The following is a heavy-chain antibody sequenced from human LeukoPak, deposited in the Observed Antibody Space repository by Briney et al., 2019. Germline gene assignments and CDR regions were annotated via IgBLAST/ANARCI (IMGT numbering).Heavy chain of an antibody. Sequence: GASVKVSCKASGYTFTSYAMHWVRQAPGQRLEWMGWINAGNGNTKYSQKFQGRVTITRDTSASTAYMELSSLRSEDTAVYYRARGMPRITIFGVVIRYFDYWGQGTLVTVSS. CDR3: ARGMPRITIFGVVIRYFDY. J-gene: IGHJ4*02. CDR1: GYTFTSYA. CDR2: INAGNGNT. V-gene: IGHV1-3*01. D-gene: IGHD3-3*01.